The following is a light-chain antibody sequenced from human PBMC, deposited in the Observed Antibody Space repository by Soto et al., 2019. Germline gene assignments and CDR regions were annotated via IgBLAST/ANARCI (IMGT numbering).Light chain of an antibody. CDR3: QQYGSSPPYT. V-gene: IGKV3-20*01. CDR2: GAS. J-gene: IGKJ2*01. CDR1: QSVSSSY. Sequence: EIVLTQSPGTLSLSPGERATLSCRASQSVSSSYLAWYQQKPGQAPRLLIYGASSRATGIPDRFIGSGSGTDFTLIISRLESEDFGVYYCQQYGSSPPYTFGQGTKLEIK.